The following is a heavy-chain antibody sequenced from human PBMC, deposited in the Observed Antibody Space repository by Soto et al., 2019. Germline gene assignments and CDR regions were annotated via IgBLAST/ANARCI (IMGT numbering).Heavy chain of an antibody. CDR2: IYAGGTT. CDR3: ARGSTTTTYYDILSGYYLDY. J-gene: IGHJ4*02. V-gene: IGHV3-53*01. Sequence: GGSLRLSCAASEFSVTYNYMTWVRQAPAKGLEWVSIIYAGGTTFYTDSVKGRFTISRDNSENTLYLHMNSLRAEDTAMYYCARGSTTTTYYDILSGYYLDYWGQGXLVTVSS. CDR1: EFSVTYNY. D-gene: IGHD3-9*01.